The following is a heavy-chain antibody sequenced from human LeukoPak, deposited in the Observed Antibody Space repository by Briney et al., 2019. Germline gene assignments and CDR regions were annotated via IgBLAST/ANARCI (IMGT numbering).Heavy chain of an antibody. CDR1: GGSFSGYY. CDR3: ARYYDSSGYYALDAFDI. J-gene: IGHJ3*02. CDR2: INHSGST. Sequence: SETLSLTCAVYGGSFSGYYWSWIRQPPGKGLEWIGEINHSGSTNYNPSLKSRVTISVDTSKNQFSLKLSSVTAADTAVYYCARYYDSSGYYALDAFDIWGQGTMVTVSS. V-gene: IGHV4-34*01. D-gene: IGHD3-22*01.